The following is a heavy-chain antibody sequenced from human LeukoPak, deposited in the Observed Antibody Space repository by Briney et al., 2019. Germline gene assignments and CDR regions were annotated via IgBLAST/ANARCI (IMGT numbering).Heavy chain of an antibody. Sequence: PGGSLRLSCAGSGFTFSNYWVHWVRQAPGKGLEWVSVIYSGGDTYYADSVKGRFTISRDSSKNTLYLQMKSLRAEDTAVYYCARDCSGSHVQLCGMDVWGQGTTVTVSS. CDR3: ARDCSGSHVQLCGMDV. CDR1: GFTFSNYW. CDR2: IYSGGDT. V-gene: IGHV3-53*01. J-gene: IGHJ6*02. D-gene: IGHD1-26*01.